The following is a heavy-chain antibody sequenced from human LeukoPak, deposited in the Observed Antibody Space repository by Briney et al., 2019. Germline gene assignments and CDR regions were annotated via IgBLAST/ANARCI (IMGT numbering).Heavy chain of an antibody. CDR1: GGSFSGYY. V-gene: IGHV4-34*01. D-gene: IGHD2-21*02. Sequence: SETLSLTCAVYGGSFSGYYWGWIRQPPGKGVEWIGEINHSGSAIYNPSLKSRVTISVDTSKNQFSLKLSSVTAADTAVYYCARNCGGDCDAFDIWGQGTMVTVSS. CDR2: INHSGSA. CDR3: ARNCGGDCDAFDI. J-gene: IGHJ3*02.